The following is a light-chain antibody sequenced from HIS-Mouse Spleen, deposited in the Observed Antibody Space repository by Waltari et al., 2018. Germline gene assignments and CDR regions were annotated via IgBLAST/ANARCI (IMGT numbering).Light chain of an antibody. CDR3: QQYGSSPPYT. CDR1: QRVSSSY. CDR2: GAS. Sequence: EMVLTQSPGTLSLSPGERATPSCRASQRVSSSYLAWYQQTPGHAPRLHIYGASSRATGIPDRFSGSGSGTDFTLTISRLEPEDFAVYYCQQYGSSPPYTFGQGTKLEIK. J-gene: IGKJ2*01. V-gene: IGKV3-20*01.